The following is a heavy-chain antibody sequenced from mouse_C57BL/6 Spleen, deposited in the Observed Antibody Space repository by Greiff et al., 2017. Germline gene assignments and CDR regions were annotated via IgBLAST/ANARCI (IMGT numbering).Heavy chain of an antibody. CDR2: IYPGDGDT. Sequence: LQESGPELVKPGASVKISCKASGYAFSSSWMNWVKQRPGKGLEWIGRIYPGDGDTNYNGKFKGKATLTADKSSSTAYMQLSSLTSEDSAVYFCARRDYGSSSSMDYWGQGTSVTVSS. D-gene: IGHD1-1*01. V-gene: IGHV1-82*01. CDR3: ARRDYGSSSSMDY. CDR1: GYAFSSSW. J-gene: IGHJ4*01.